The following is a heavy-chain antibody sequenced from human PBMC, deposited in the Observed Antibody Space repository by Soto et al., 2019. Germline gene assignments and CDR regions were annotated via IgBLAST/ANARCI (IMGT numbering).Heavy chain of an antibody. CDR2: ISGSGGST. Sequence: PGGSLRLSCAASGFTFSDYAMSWVRQAPGKGLLEWVSTISGSGGSTYYADSVKGRFTISRDNSKNMVYLQMNSLRAEDTAVYYCAKDGVATLIGMAVWGQGTAVTVSS. D-gene: IGHD5-12*01. V-gene: IGHV3-23*01. J-gene: IGHJ6*02. CDR1: GFTFSDYA. CDR3: AKDGVATLIGMAV.